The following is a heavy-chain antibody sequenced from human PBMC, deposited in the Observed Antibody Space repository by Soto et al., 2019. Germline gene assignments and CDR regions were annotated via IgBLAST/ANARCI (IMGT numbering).Heavy chain of an antibody. CDR2: FDPEDGET. CDR1: GYTLTELS. Sequence: ASVKVSCKVSGYTLTELSMHWVRQAPGKGLEWMGGFDPEDGETICAQKFQGRVTMTEDTSTDTAYMELSSLRSEDTAVYYCATDHGPVAGNAYDYWGQGTLVTVSS. V-gene: IGHV1-24*01. CDR3: ATDHGPVAGNAYDY. J-gene: IGHJ4*02. D-gene: IGHD6-19*01.